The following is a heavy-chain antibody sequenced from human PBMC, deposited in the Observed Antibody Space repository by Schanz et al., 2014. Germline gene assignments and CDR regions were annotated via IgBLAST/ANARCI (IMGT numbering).Heavy chain of an antibody. CDR1: GFTFSNYA. J-gene: IGHJ6*02. Sequence: EVQLLESGGGLVQPGGSLRLSCAASGFTFSNYAMSWVRQGPGKGLEWVSGISGGGGTRNYADSVKGRFTVFRDNSKRTLYLEINDPRAEDTAVYYCAKDSCSSTTCYGYGMDVWGQGSTVTVSS. CDR3: AKDSCSSTTCYGYGMDV. V-gene: IGHV3-23*01. D-gene: IGHD2-2*01. CDR2: ISGGGGTR.